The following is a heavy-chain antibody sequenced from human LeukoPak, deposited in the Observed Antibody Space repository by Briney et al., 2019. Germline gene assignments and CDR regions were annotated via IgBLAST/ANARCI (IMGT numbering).Heavy chain of an antibody. V-gene: IGHV3-9*03. Sequence: GRSLRLSCAASGFTFDDYAMQWVRQATGKGLEWVSGISWNSGSIGYADSVKVRFSISRDNAKKSLYLQMNSLRAEAMALYYCAKAGLNGDYVDYWGQGTLVTVSS. D-gene: IGHD4-17*01. J-gene: IGHJ4*02. CDR3: AKAGLNGDYVDY. CDR1: GFTFDDYA. CDR2: ISWNSGSI.